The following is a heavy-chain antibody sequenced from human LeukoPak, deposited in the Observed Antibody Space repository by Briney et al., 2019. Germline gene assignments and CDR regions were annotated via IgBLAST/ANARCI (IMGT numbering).Heavy chain of an antibody. D-gene: IGHD6-19*01. CDR2: IDSDGSST. CDR3: TRGTAVVAGIDF. Sequence: TGGSLRLSCAASGFTFTNHWMHWVSQAPGKGLVWVSHIDSDGSSTTYGDPAKGRFTVSRDNAKNTVYLQMNSLRAEDTAVYYCTRGTAVVAGIDFWGHGTLVTVSS. CDR1: GFTFTNHW. V-gene: IGHV3-74*03. J-gene: IGHJ4*01.